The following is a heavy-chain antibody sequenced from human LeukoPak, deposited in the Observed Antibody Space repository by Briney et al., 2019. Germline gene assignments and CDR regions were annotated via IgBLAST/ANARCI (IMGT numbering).Heavy chain of an antibody. D-gene: IGHD6-6*01. CDR2: IRYDGSNK. CDR1: GFTFSSYG. J-gene: IGHJ4*02. Sequence: PGGSLRLSCAASGFTFSSYGMHWVRQAPGKGLEWVAFIRYDGSNKYYADSVKGRFTISRDNSKNTLYLQMNSLRAEDTAVYYCAKDSRLRPGIAARPPDFDYWGQGTLVTVSS. V-gene: IGHV3-30*02. CDR3: AKDSRLRPGIAARPPDFDY.